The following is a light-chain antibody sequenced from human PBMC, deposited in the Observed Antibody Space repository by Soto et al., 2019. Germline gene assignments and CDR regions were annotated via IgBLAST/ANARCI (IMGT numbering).Light chain of an antibody. Sequence: EIVLTQSPGTLALSPGEGATLSCRASQSVSKYLAWYQQKPGQAPRLLIYGASSRATGIPDSFSGSGSGTDFTPTISRLEPEDFAVYYCQQYGGSPQTLGQGTKVEIK. CDR1: QSVSKY. V-gene: IGKV3-20*01. CDR3: QQYGGSPQT. CDR2: GAS. J-gene: IGKJ1*01.